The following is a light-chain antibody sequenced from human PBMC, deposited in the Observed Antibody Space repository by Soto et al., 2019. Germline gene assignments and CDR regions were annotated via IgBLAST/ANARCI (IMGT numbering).Light chain of an antibody. V-gene: IGLV7-46*01. CDR1: TGDVTSYHY. CDR3: LLSYSGAWV. Sequence: QTVVTQEASLTVSPGGTVTLTCGSSTGDVTSYHYPYWFQQRRGQAPTTLIFDASNKHSWTPARFSGSLLGSKATLTLSGVQPEDEAEYYCLLSYSGAWVFGGGTKVTVL. CDR2: DAS. J-gene: IGLJ3*02.